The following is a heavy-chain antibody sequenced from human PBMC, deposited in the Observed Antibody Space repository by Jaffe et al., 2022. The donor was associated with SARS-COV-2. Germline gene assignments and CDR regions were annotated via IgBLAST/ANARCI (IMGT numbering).Heavy chain of an antibody. CDR1: GGSIISTTYY. D-gene: IGHD2-15*01. Sequence: QLQLQESGPGLVKPSETLSLTCTVSGGSIISTTYYWGWVRQPPGKGLEWIGIIFYSGSTYYNPSLKSRVTISVDTSKNLFSLKQTSVTAADTAVYFCARSPLQYCSGGSCSFYFDLWGRGTLVTVSS. V-gene: IGHV4-39*01. J-gene: IGHJ2*01. CDR3: ARSPLQYCSGGSCSFYFDL. CDR2: IFYSGST.